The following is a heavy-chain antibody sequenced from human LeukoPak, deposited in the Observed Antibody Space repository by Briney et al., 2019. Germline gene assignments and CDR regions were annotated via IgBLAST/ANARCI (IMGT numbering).Heavy chain of an antibody. D-gene: IGHD7-27*01. CDR3: AKRGDNWGPFDY. CDR2: ISSDERT. CDR1: GFTFSNYI. V-gene: IGHV3-23*01. Sequence: GGSLRLSCAASGFTFSNYIMNWVRQAPGKGLEWVSTISSDERTWYADSVKGRFTISRDKSKNALYLEMNSLKAEDTAIYYCAKRGDNWGPFDYWGQGTLVTVSS. J-gene: IGHJ4*02.